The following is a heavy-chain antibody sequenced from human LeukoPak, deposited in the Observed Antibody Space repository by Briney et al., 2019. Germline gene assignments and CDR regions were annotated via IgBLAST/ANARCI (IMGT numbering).Heavy chain of an antibody. CDR2: INPSGGST. CDR3: AREVGYYGSGSYGDAFDI. Sequence: ASVKVSCKASGYTFTSYYMHWVRQAPGQGLEWMGIINPSGGSTSYAQKFQGRVTMTRDMSTSTVYMELSSLRSEDTAVYYCAREVGYYGSGSYGDAFDIWGQGTMVTVSS. CDR1: GYTFTSYY. D-gene: IGHD3-10*01. J-gene: IGHJ3*02. V-gene: IGHV1-46*01.